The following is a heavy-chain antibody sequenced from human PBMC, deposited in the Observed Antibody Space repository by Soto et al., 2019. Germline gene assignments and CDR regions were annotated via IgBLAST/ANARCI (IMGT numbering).Heavy chain of an antibody. CDR1: GYTFTSYA. D-gene: IGHD6-6*01. CDR2: INAGNGNT. Sequence: ASVKVSCKASGYTFTSYAMHWVRQAPGQRLEWMGWINAGNGNTKYSQKFQGWVTMTRDTSISTAYMELSRLRSDDTAVYYCARGPPFEYSSSYNWFDPWGQGTLVTAPQ. CDR3: ARGPPFEYSSSYNWFDP. J-gene: IGHJ5*02. V-gene: IGHV1-3*01.